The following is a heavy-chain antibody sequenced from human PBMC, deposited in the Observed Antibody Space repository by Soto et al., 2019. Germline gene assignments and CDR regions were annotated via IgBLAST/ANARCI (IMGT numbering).Heavy chain of an antibody. CDR2: IYYSGST. Sequence: QVQLQESGPGLVKPSQTLSLTCTVSGGSISSGGYYWSWIRQHPGKGLEWIGYIYYSGSTYYNPSRKSRVTXXVXTXXNQFALKLSSVTAADTAVYYCARVYGRDGYNYIGYWGQGTLVTVSS. CDR1: GGSISSGGYY. V-gene: IGHV4-31*03. CDR3: ARVYGRDGYNYIGY. J-gene: IGHJ4*02. D-gene: IGHD5-12*01.